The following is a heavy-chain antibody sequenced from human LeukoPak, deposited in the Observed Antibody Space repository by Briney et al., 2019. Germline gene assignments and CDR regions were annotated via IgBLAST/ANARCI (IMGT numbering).Heavy chain of an antibody. CDR3: ARRRGVTTVTPGAFDI. V-gene: IGHV4-61*10. Sequence: SETLSLTCTVSGGSISSGSYYWSWIRQPAGKGLEWIGEINHRGSTNYNPSLKSRVTISVDTSKNQFSLKLSSVTAADTAVYYCARRRGVTTVTPGAFDIWGQGTMVTVSS. J-gene: IGHJ3*02. D-gene: IGHD4-17*01. CDR1: GGSISSGSYY. CDR2: INHRGST.